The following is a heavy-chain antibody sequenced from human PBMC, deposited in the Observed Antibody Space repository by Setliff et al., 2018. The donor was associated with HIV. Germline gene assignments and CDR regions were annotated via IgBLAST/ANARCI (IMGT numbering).Heavy chain of an antibody. V-gene: IGHV4-4*09. D-gene: IGHD3-3*01. CDR1: GGSINNFY. CDR2: ISTSGST. J-gene: IGHJ3*02. Sequence: SETLSLTCTVSGGSINNFYWSWIRQPPGKGLEWIGYISTSGSTKYNPSLKSRVTILVDPSSNQFSLRPSSVTAADTAVYYCARHSDFWSEDAFDIWAQGTVVTVSS. CDR3: ARHSDFWSEDAFDI.